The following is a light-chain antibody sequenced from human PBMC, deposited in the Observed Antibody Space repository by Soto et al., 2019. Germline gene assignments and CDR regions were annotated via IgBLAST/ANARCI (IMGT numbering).Light chain of an antibody. Sequence: EIVLTQSPVTLSLSPGERATLSCRASRSFASSYLGWYQQKPGQAPRLLIYAASTRATGIPDRFSGSGSGTDFTLTISRLEPEDFAVYYCQQYGSSTGFTFGPGTKVDIK. CDR2: AAS. CDR3: QQYGSSTGFT. CDR1: RSFASSY. J-gene: IGKJ3*01. V-gene: IGKV3-20*01.